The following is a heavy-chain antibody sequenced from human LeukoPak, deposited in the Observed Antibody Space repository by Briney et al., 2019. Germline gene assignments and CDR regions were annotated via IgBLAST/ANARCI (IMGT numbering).Heavy chain of an antibody. Sequence: GGSLRLSCAASGFTVSSNYMSWVRQAPGKGLEWVSVIYSGGSTYYADSVKGRFTISRDNSKNTLYLQMNSLRAEDTAVYYCVRENSGWYFDYWGQGTLVTVSS. CDR1: GFTVSSNY. J-gene: IGHJ4*02. CDR3: VRENSGWYFDY. D-gene: IGHD6-19*01. V-gene: IGHV3-66*01. CDR2: IYSGGST.